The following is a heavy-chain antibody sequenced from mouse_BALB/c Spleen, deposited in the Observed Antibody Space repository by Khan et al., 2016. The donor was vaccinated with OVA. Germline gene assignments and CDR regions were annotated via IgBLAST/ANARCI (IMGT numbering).Heavy chain of an antibody. Sequence: QVQLKQSGTELMKPGASVKISCKASGYKFSNYWIEWVKQRPGHGLEWIGEILPGSGSTKYNVKFKGKATFTADTSSSTAFMQLSSLTSEDSAVYYCARSYCGDCAQGTLVTVSA. J-gene: IGHJ3*01. D-gene: IGHD2-10*01. V-gene: IGHV1-9*01. CDR2: ILPGSGST. CDR3: ARSYCGD. CDR1: GYKFSNYW.